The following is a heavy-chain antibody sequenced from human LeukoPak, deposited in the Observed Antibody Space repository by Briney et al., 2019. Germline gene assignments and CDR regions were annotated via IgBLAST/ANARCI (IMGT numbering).Heavy chain of an antibody. CDR1: GVSISSYY. CDR2: IYYSGST. J-gene: IGHJ4*02. V-gene: IGHV4-59*01. Sequence: SETLSLTCTVSGVSISSYYWSWIRQPAGKGLEWIGYIYYSGSTTYNPSFKTRVTISVDTSNNQFSLRLTSVTAADTAVYYCARGGWLKSGDYFDNWGQGTLVTVSS. D-gene: IGHD5-24*01. CDR3: ARGGWLKSGDYFDN.